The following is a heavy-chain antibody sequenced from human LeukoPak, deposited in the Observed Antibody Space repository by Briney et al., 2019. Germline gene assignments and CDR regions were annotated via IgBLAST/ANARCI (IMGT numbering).Heavy chain of an antibody. CDR2: INHSGST. Sequence: SETLSLTCAVYGGSFSGYYWSWIRQPPGKGLEWIGEINHSGSTNYNPSLKSRVTISVDTSKNQFSLKLSSVTAADTAVYYCARGGISSWPIDYWGQGTLVTVSS. CDR1: GGSFSGYY. J-gene: IGHJ4*02. V-gene: IGHV4-34*01. D-gene: IGHD2-15*01. CDR3: ARGGISSWPIDY.